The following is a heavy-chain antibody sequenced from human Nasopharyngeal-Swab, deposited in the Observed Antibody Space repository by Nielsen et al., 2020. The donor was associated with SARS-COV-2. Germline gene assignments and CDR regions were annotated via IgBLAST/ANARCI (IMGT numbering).Heavy chain of an antibody. V-gene: IGHV3-23*01. CDR1: GFTFSSYA. CDR3: AKDGGNSPYYYYGMDV. D-gene: IGHD4-23*01. Sequence: GESLKISCAASGFTFSSYAMSWVRQATGKGLEWVSAISGSGGSTYYADSVKGRFTISRDNAKNTLYLQMNSLRAEDTAVYYCAKDGGNSPYYYYGMDVWGQGTTVTVSS. J-gene: IGHJ6*02. CDR2: ISGSGGST.